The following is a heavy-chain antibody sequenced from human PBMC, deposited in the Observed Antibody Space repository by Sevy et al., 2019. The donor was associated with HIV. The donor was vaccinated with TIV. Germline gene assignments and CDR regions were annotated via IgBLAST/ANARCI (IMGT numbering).Heavy chain of an antibody. J-gene: IGHJ4*02. D-gene: IGHD4-17*01. CDR3: AKEIDYGDYSGGLY. Sequence: GGSLRLSCAASGFTFSSYGMHWVRQAPGKGLEWVAFIRYDGSNKYYAHSVKGRFTISRDNSKNTLYLQMNSLRAEDTAVYYCAKEIDYGDYSGGLYWGQGTLVTVSS. CDR2: IRYDGSNK. V-gene: IGHV3-30*02. CDR1: GFTFSSYG.